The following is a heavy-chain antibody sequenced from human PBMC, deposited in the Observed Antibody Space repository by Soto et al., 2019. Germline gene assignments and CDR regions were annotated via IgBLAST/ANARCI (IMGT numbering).Heavy chain of an antibody. CDR3: ARGHAQWELPSFDY. CDR2: IYSGGST. D-gene: IGHD1-26*01. CDR1: GFTVSSNY. Sequence: EVQLVESGGGLVQPGGSLRLSCAASGFTVSSNYMSWVRQAPGKGLEWVSVIYSGGSTYYADSVKGRFTISRDNSKNTLYPQMNSLRAEDTAVYYCARGHAQWELPSFDYWGQGTLVTVSS. V-gene: IGHV3-66*01. J-gene: IGHJ4*02.